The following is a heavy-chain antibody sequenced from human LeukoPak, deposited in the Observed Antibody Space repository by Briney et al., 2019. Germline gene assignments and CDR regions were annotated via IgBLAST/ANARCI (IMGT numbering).Heavy chain of an antibody. CDR2: ISPYNDDT. Sequence: ASVKVSCKASGYTFSSYTISWVRQVPGQGLEWMGWISPYNDDTNYAQQLQGRVTMTTDTSTSTAYMELRSLRSDDTAVYYCAREAYYYDNSGYYWNYWGQGTLVTVSS. CDR1: GYTFSSYT. D-gene: IGHD3-22*01. V-gene: IGHV1-18*01. CDR3: AREAYYYDNSGYYWNY. J-gene: IGHJ4*02.